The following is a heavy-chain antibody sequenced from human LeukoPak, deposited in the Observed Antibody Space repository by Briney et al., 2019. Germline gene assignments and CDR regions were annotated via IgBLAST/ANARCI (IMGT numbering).Heavy chain of an antibody. CDR2: IIPIFGTA. V-gene: IGHV1-69*05. Sequence: SVKVSCKASGGTFSSYAISWVRQAPGQGLEWMGGIIPIFGTANYAQKFQGRVTITTDESTSTAYMELSSLRSEDTAVYYCASSLGEVDWFDPWGREPWSPSPQ. J-gene: IGHJ5*02. D-gene: IGHD3-10*01. CDR1: GGTFSSYA. CDR3: ASSLGEVDWFDP.